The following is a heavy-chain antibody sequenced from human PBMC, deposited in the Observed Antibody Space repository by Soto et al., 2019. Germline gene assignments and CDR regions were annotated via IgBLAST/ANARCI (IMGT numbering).Heavy chain of an antibody. CDR1: GYTFTTYY. CDR3: ARDHYYDSSGYYYVRSQGRGAMDV. CDR2: INPSGGST. J-gene: IGHJ6*02. D-gene: IGHD3-22*01. Sequence: ASVKVSCKASGYTFTTYYMHWVRQAPGQGLEWMGIINPSGGSTSYAQKFQGSVTMTRDASTTTVYMDLSSLRSDDTAVYYCARDHYYDSSGYYYVRSQGRGAMDVWGQGTMVTVSS. V-gene: IGHV1-46*03.